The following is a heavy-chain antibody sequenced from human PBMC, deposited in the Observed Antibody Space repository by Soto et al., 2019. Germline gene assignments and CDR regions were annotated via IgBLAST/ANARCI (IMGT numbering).Heavy chain of an antibody. Sequence: QVQLVQSGAEVKKPGASVKVSCKASGYTFTSYDINWVRQATGQGLEWMGWMNPNSGNTGYAQKFQGRVTMTRNTSISTAYMELSSLRSEDTAVYYCARGLRARPGRGYYFDYWGQGTLVTVSS. CDR3: ARGLRARPGRGYYFDY. J-gene: IGHJ4*02. CDR1: GYTFTSYD. V-gene: IGHV1-8*01. CDR2: MNPNSGNT. D-gene: IGHD6-6*01.